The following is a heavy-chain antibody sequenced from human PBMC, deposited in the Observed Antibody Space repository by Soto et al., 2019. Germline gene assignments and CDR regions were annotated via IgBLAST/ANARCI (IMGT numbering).Heavy chain of an antibody. D-gene: IGHD2-2*01. CDR3: ARVDLYCSRTHCYEDYYYYGMDV. V-gene: IGHV4-34*01. J-gene: IGHJ6*02. Sequence: SETLSLTCAVYGGSFSGYYWSWLRQPPGKGLEWIGEINHSGSTNCDASVKGGVTIAEDTGRNQLSLKVSGVTAADTAVYYCARVDLYCSRTHCYEDYYYYGMDVWGQGSTVTFSS. CDR1: GGSFSGYY. CDR2: INHSGST.